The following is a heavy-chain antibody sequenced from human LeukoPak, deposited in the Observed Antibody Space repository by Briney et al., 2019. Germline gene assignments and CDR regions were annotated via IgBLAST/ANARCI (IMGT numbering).Heavy chain of an antibody. CDR3: AREAVVVPAAIFLDP. CDR2: IIPIFGTA. CDR1: GGTFSSYA. Sequence: SVKVSCKASGGTFSSYAISWVRQAPGQGLEWMGGIIPIFGTANYAQKFQGRVTITADESTSTAYMELSSLRSEDTAVYYCAREAVVVPAAIFLDPWGQGILVTVSS. D-gene: IGHD2-2*02. J-gene: IGHJ5*02. V-gene: IGHV1-69*13.